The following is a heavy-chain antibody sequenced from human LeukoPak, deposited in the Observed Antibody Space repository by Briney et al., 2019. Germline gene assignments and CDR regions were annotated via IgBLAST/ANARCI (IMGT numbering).Heavy chain of an antibody. D-gene: IGHD2-2*01. CDR3: ARIVPAAMVFDY. Sequence: SSETLSLTCTVSGGSISSGGYYWSWIRQPPGKGLEWIGYIYHSGSTYYNPSLKSRVTISVDRSKNQFSLKLSSVTAADTAVYYCARIVPAAMVFDYWGQGTLVTVSS. V-gene: IGHV4-30-2*01. CDR2: IYHSGST. CDR1: GGSISSGGYY. J-gene: IGHJ4*02.